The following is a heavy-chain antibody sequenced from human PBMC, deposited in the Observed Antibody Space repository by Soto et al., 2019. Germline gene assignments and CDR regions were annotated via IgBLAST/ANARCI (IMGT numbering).Heavy chain of an antibody. CDR3: AREGPAAPLKYFDY. V-gene: IGHV3-21*01. Sequence: GGSLRLSCAASGCTFSSYSMNWVRQAPGKGLEWVSSISSSSSYIYYADSVKGRFTISRDNAKNSLYLQMNSLRAEDTAVYYCAREGPAAPLKYFDYWGQGTLVTVSS. D-gene: IGHD2-2*01. J-gene: IGHJ4*02. CDR2: ISSSSSYI. CDR1: GCTFSSYS.